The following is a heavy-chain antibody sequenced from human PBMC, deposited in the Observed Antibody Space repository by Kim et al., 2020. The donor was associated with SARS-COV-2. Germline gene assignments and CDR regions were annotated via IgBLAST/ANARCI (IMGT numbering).Heavy chain of an antibody. J-gene: IGHJ4*02. CDR3: ARGSGYYGFDY. CDR2: INSETTTI. D-gene: IGHD3-22*01. CDR1: GFTLSSHW. V-gene: IGHV3-74*01. Sequence: GGSLRLSCAASGFTLSSHWMHWVRQVPEKGLLWVSRINSETTTIEYAASVRGRFTISRDNAQNTLYLQMNGLRAEDTAVYFCARGSGYYGFDYWGQGILVTVSS.